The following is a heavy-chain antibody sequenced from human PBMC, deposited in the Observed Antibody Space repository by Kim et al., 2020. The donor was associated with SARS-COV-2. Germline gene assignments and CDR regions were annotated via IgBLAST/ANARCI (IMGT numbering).Heavy chain of an antibody. CDR1: GGSFSGYY. Sequence: SDTLSLTCAVYGGSFSGYYWSWIRQPPGKGLEWIGEINHSGSTNYNPSLKSRVTISVDTSKNQFSLKLSSVTAADTAVYYCARGIAAAGTRGEFDYWGQG. D-gene: IGHD6-13*01. CDR3: ARGIAAAGTRGEFDY. V-gene: IGHV4-34*01. J-gene: IGHJ4*02. CDR2: INHSGST.